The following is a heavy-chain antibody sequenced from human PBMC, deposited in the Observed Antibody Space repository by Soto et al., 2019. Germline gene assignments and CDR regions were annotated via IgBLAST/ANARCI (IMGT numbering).Heavy chain of an antibody. CDR1: GYTFTGYY. J-gene: IGHJ6*02. CDR2: INPNSGGT. CDR3: ARDLAQWLAYYYYYGMDV. V-gene: IGHV1-2*04. D-gene: IGHD6-19*01. Sequence: QVQLVQSGAEVKKPGASVKVSCKASGYTFTGYYMHWVRQAPGQGLEWMGWINPNSGGTNYAQKFQGWVTMTRDTSISPAYMELSRLRSDDTAVSYCARDLAQWLAYYYYYGMDVWGQGTTVTVSS.